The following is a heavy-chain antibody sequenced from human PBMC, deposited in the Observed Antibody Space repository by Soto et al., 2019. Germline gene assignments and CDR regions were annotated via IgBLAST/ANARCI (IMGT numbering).Heavy chain of an antibody. CDR2: ISYDSTKT. D-gene: IGHD1-26*01. V-gene: IGHV3-30*14. CDR3: ARTRSAWSDFHYYSLDV. CDR1: GFTFSNYA. Sequence: QEHLVESGGGVVQPGRSLRLSCAASGFTFSNYAIHWVRQAPGKGLEWVALISYDSTKTYYADSVKGRFTISRDNSNSALYVQMNSLTGEDTAVYYCARTRSAWSDFHYYSLDVWGQGTTVTVSS. J-gene: IGHJ6*02.